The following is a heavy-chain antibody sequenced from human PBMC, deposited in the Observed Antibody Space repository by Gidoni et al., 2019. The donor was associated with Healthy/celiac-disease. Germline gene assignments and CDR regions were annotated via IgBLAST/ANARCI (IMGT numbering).Heavy chain of an antibody. J-gene: IGHJ6*02. D-gene: IGHD3-22*01. Sequence: QVQLQESGPGLVKPSETLSLTCTVSGGSISSSSWSWIRPPPGKGLEWIGYIYYSGSTNYNPSLKSRVTISVDTSKNQFSLKLSSVTAADTAVYYCARGDYYDSSGYYYPSLYYYYGMDVWGQGTTVTVSS. V-gene: IGHV4-59*01. CDR3: ARGDYYDSSGYYYPSLYYYYGMDV. CDR1: GGSISSSS. CDR2: IYYSGST.